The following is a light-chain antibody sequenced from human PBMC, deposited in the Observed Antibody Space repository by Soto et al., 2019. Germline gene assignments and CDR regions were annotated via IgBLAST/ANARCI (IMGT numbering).Light chain of an antibody. J-gene: IGKJ1*01. CDR3: QQYGTSPVT. CDR2: GAS. CDR1: QTVRSSY. Sequence: EIVLTQSPGTLSLSPGERATLSCRASQTVRSSYLAWYQQKPGQTPRLLIYGASSRATGISDRFSGSGSGTDFTLTISRLESEDFAMYYCQQYGTSPVTFGQGTKVEIK. V-gene: IGKV3-20*01.